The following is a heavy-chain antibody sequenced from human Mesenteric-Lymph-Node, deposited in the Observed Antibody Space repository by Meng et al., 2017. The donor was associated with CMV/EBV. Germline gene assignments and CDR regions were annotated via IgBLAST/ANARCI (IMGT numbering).Heavy chain of an antibody. V-gene: IGHV3-23*01. CDR1: GFTFSDYA. D-gene: IGHD1-26*01. Sequence: ESLKISCAASGFTFSDYAMSWVRQAPGKGLQWVSGISGTGVTTYYADSVKGRFTISRGNSRNTLYLQMNSLRAEDTAVYFCAKAFSGSYYYYYGLDVWGQGTTVTVSS. CDR2: ISGTGVTT. CDR3: AKAFSGSYYYYYGLDV. J-gene: IGHJ6*02.